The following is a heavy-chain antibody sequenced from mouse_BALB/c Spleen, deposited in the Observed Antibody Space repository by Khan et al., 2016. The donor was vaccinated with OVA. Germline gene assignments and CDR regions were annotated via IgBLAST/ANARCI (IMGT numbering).Heavy chain of an antibody. CDR2: IYPGDGNT. Sequence: QIQLVQSGAELVRPGSSVKISCKASGYGFSNYLMNWVKQGPGQGLEWIGQIYPGDGNTNYNGKFKDKATLTVEKSSSTAYMQLSRLKSEDSAVYFCARNGYGYFAYWGQGTLVTVSA. CDR1: GYGFSNYL. D-gene: IGHD1-2*01. CDR3: ARNGYGYFAY. V-gene: IGHV1-80*01. J-gene: IGHJ3*01.